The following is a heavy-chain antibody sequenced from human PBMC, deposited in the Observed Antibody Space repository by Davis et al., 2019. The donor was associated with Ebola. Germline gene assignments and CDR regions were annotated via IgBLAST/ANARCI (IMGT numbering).Heavy chain of an antibody. V-gene: IGHV1-69*04. J-gene: IGHJ6*02. D-gene: IGHD4-17*01. Sequence: AASVKVSCKASGGTFSSYAISWVRQAPGQGLEWMGRIIPILGIANYAQKFQGRVTITADKSTSTAYMELSSLRSEDTAVYYWACTVVQSRGYYYGMDVWGQGTTVTVSS. CDR1: GGTFSSYA. CDR2: IIPILGIA. CDR3: ACTVVQSRGYYYGMDV.